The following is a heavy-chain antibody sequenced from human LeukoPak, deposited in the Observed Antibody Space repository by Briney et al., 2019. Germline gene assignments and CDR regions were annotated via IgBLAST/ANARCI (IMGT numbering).Heavy chain of an antibody. J-gene: IGHJ6*03. Sequence: SETLSLTCAVYGGSFSVYYWSWIRQPPGKGLEWIGGINTSGSTNYNPSLKSRVTISVDTSKNQFSLKLSSVTAADTAVYYCARGRRWNYTYYYYYIDVWGKGTTVTVSS. D-gene: IGHD1-7*01. CDR1: GGSFSVYY. V-gene: IGHV4-34*01. CDR2: INTSGST. CDR3: ARGRRWNYTYYYYYIDV.